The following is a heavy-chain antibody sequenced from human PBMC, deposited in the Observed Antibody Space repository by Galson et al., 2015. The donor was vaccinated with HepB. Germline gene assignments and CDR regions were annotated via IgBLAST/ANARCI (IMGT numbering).Heavy chain of an antibody. D-gene: IGHD3-10*01. CDR3: ARDFYGPGYHDY. CDR1: GGSISSYY. Sequence: ETLSLTCTVSGGSISSYYWSWIRQPPGKGLEWIGYVYYSGSTNYNPSLKSRVTISVDTSKNQFSLKLSSVTAADTAVYYCARDFYGPGYHDYWGQGTLVTVSS. J-gene: IGHJ4*02. CDR2: VYYSGST. V-gene: IGHV4-59*01.